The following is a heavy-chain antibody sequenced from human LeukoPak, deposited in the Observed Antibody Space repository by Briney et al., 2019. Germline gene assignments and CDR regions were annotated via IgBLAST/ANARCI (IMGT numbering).Heavy chain of an antibody. CDR3: ASVYGAYYYYYMDV. Sequence: SETLSPTSTVSGSSITSSSYCWGWIREPPVKGLEWIVRIYYSVSTYYNPSLKSRVTISVDTSKTQFSLKLSSVTAADTAVYYCASVYGAYYYYYMDVWGKGTTVTVSS. CDR1: GSSITSSSYC. D-gene: IGHD3-10*02. CDR2: IYYSVST. V-gene: IGHV4-39*07. J-gene: IGHJ6*03.